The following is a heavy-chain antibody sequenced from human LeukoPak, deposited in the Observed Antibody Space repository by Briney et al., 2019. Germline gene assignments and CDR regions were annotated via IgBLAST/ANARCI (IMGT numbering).Heavy chain of an antibody. CDR3: ARELGGSYVGFDY. CDR2: IYYSGST. CDR1: GVSISSYY. D-gene: IGHD1-26*01. V-gene: IGHV4-59*01. J-gene: IGHJ4*02. Sequence: PSETLSLTCTVSGVSISSYYWSWIRQPPGKGLEWIGYIYYSGSTNYNPSLKSRVTISVDTSKNQFSPKLSSVTAADTAVYYCARELGGSYVGFDYWGQGTLVTVSS.